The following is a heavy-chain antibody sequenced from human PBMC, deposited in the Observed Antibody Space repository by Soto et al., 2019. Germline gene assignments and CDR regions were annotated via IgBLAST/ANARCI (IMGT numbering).Heavy chain of an antibody. J-gene: IGHJ4*02. D-gene: IGHD6-19*01. CDR2: IIPIFVTP. CDR3: ATDPGCSNGWIFDS. V-gene: IGHV1-69*13. CDR1: GGTFSNYA. Sequence: SVKVSCKASGGTFSNYAISWVRQAPGQGLEWMGGIIPIFVTPNYAQKFQDRLTVIADESTSTVYMELRSLRLEDTAVYYCATDPGCSNGWIFDSWGQGTQVTVSS.